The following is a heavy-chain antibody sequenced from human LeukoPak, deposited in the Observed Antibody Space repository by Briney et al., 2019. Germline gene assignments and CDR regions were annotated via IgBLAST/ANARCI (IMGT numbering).Heavy chain of an antibody. V-gene: IGHV1-18*01. D-gene: IGHD1-26*01. CDR3: AARRGELPYYFDF. CDR2: ISTYNGKT. CDR1: GYTFTSYG. Sequence: ASVKVSCKASGYTFTSYGMSWVRQAPGQRLGWMGWISTYNGKTNYAQKLQGRVTMTTDTSTSTAYMELRSLRSDDTAVYYCAARRGELPYYFDFWGQGTLVTVSS. J-gene: IGHJ4*02.